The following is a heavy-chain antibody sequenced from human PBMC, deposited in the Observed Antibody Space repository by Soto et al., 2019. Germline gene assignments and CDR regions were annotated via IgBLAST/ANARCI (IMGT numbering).Heavy chain of an antibody. CDR2: INPSGGST. Sequence: ASVKVSCKASGYTFTSYYMHWVRQAPGQGLEWMGIINPSGGSTSYAQKFQGRVTMTRDTSTSTVYMELSSLRSEDTAVYYCARAMFFSGRPTVYYYYGMDVWGQGTTVTVSS. V-gene: IGHV1-46*01. CDR3: ARAMFFSGRPTVYYYYGMDV. J-gene: IGHJ6*02. D-gene: IGHD6-19*01. CDR1: GYTFTSYY.